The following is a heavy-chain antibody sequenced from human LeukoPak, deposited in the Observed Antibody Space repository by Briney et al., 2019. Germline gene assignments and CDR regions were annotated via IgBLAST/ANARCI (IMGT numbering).Heavy chain of an antibody. CDR1: EGIFRSYG. CDR2: IIPIFGTT. CDR3: ARETLAILGWFDP. Sequence: SVKVSCKASEGIFRSYGITWVRQAPGQGLEWMGGIIPIFGTTNYAQRFQGRVTITADKSTNTAYMELSSLRSEDTAVYYCARETLAILGWFDPWGQGTLATVSS. V-gene: IGHV1-69*06. D-gene: IGHD2-15*01. J-gene: IGHJ5*02.